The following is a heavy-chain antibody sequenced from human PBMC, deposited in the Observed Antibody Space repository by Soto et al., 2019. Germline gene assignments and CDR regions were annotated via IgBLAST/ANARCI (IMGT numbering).Heavy chain of an antibody. CDR2: IKEDGSER. J-gene: IGHJ4*02. V-gene: IGHV3-7*03. D-gene: IGHD3-3*01. Sequence: GGSLRLSCAVSGFSFGNYWMSWVRQAPGKGLEWLASIKEDGSERYYLDSVKGRFTISRDNAKDSLSLQMNSLRGEDTAFYYCARNVGPVTIFGEALSGYFDFWGQGTLVTVSS. CDR1: GFSFGNYW. CDR3: ARNVGPVTIFGEALSGYFDF.